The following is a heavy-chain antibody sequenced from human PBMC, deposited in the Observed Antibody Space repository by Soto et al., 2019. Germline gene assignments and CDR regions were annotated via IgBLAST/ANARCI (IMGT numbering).Heavy chain of an antibody. CDR3: ARGIAGAMDS. D-gene: IGHD2-2*01. Sequence: SETLSLTCIVSGYSISSGGYYWSWIRQHPGKGLEWLGYIYYSGRTYYNPSLKSRVTVSVDTSENQFSLKLYSVTAADTAFYYCARGIAGAMDSWGRGIPVTVSS. CDR1: GYSISSGGYY. V-gene: IGHV4-31*03. J-gene: IGHJ4*02. CDR2: IYYSGRT.